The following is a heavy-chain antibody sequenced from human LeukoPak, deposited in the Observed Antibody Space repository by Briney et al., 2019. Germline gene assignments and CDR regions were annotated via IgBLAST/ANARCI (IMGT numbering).Heavy chain of an antibody. CDR1: GFTLSSYS. D-gene: IGHD3-9*01. CDR3: ARGPLDYDILTGHLN. CDR2: ISSSSSYI. Sequence: GGSLRLSCAASGFTLSSYSMNWVRQAPGKGLEWVSSISSSSSYIYYADTVKGRFTISRDNAKNSLYLQMNSLRAEETAVYYCARGPLDYDILTGHLNWGQGTLVTVSS. V-gene: IGHV3-21*01. J-gene: IGHJ4*02.